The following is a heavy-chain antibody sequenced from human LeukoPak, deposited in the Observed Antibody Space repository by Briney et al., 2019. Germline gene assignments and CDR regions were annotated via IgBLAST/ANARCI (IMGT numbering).Heavy chain of an antibody. CDR3: AKMQQLGFDY. J-gene: IGHJ4*02. V-gene: IGHV3-30*18. CDR2: ISYDGSNK. Sequence: PGRSLRLSCAASGFTFSSYGTHWVRQAPGKGLEWVAVISYDGSNKYYADSVKGRFTISRDNSKNTLYLQMNSLRAKDTAVYYCAKMQQLGFDYWGQGTLVTVSS. D-gene: IGHD6-13*01. CDR1: GFTFSSYG.